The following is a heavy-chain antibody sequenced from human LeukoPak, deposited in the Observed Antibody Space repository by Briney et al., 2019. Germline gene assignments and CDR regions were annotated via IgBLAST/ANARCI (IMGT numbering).Heavy chain of an antibody. Sequence: SETLSLTCAVYGGSFSGYYWSWIRQPPGKGLEWIGEINHSGSSNYNPSLKSRVTISVDTSKNQFSLKLSSLTAADTAVYYCAVTATPGHYFDYWGQGSLVTVSS. V-gene: IGHV4-34*01. CDR3: AVTATPGHYFDY. D-gene: IGHD2-15*01. CDR2: INHSGSS. J-gene: IGHJ4*02. CDR1: GGSFSGYY.